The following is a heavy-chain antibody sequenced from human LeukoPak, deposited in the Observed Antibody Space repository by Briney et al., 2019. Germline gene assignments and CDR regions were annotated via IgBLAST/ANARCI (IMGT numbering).Heavy chain of an antibody. D-gene: IGHD3-10*01. V-gene: IGHV3-7*01. CDR1: GFAFSNYW. Sequence: PGGSLRLSCAASGFAFSNYWLGWVRQAPGRGLEWVANMKQDGSEEYYVESVRGRFTISRDNAKSSLYLQMNSLRVEDTGVYYCARDRGPNTFDHWGQGTLVTVSS. CDR3: ARDRGPNTFDH. J-gene: IGHJ4*02. CDR2: MKQDGSEE.